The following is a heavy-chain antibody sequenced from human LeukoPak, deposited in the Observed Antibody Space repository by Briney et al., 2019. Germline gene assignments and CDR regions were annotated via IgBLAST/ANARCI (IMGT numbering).Heavy chain of an antibody. Sequence: SGGSLRLSCAASGFTFSSYWMSWVRQAPGKGLEWVANIKQDGSEKYYVDSVKGRFTISRDNAKNSLYLQMNSLRAEDTAVYYCARQDYDFWSGYYHYYYYYMDVWGKGTTVTVSS. CDR3: ARQDYDFWSGYYHYYYYYMDV. CDR2: IKQDGSEK. V-gene: IGHV3-7*01. CDR1: GFTFSSYW. D-gene: IGHD3-3*01. J-gene: IGHJ6*03.